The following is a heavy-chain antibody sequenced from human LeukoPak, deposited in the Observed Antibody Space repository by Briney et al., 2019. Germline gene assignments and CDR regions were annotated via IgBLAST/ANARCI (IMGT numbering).Heavy chain of an antibody. D-gene: IGHD2-2*01. Sequence: GGSLRLSCAASGFTFSSYSMNWVRQAPGKGLEWVSSISSSSIYIYYADSVKGRFTISRDNSKNTLYLQMNSLRAEDTAVYYCAHGSMYQLDYWGQGTLVTVSS. J-gene: IGHJ4*02. CDR2: ISSSSIYI. CDR3: AHGSMYQLDY. CDR1: GFTFSSYS. V-gene: IGHV3-21*04.